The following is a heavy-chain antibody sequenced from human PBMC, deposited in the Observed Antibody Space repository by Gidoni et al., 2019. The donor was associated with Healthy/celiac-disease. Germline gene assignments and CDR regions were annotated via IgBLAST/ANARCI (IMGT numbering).Heavy chain of an antibody. CDR3: ARDEWEPPIGMDV. D-gene: IGHD1-26*01. J-gene: IGHJ6*02. CDR2: IIPILGIA. CDR1: GGTFSSYT. Sequence: QVQLVQSGAEVKKPGSSVKVSCKASGGTFSSYTISWVRQAPGQGLEWMGRIIPILGIANYAQKFQGRVTITADKSTSTAYMELSSLRSEDTAVYYCARDEWEPPIGMDVWGQGTTVTVSS. V-gene: IGHV1-69*08.